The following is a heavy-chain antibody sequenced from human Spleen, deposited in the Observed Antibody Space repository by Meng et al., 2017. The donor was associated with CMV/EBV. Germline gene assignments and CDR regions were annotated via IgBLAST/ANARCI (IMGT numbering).Heavy chain of an antibody. V-gene: IGHV1-2*02. Sequence: ASVKVSCKASGYTFTDYYTHWVRQAPGQGLEWMGWINPNSGGTTYAQKFQGRVTLTRDTSTSTVYMQLSSLRSEDTAVYYCARDMVSFGYFGYWGQGMLVTVSS. CDR1: GYTFTDYY. CDR2: INPNSGGT. J-gene: IGHJ4*02. D-gene: IGHD5-18*01. CDR3: ARDMVSFGYFGY.